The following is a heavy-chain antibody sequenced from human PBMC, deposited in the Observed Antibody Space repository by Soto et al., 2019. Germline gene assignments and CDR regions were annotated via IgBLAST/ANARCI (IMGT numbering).Heavy chain of an antibody. D-gene: IGHD4-17*01. CDR1: GFTFSWHW. CDR3: AKIDYGDYVPIDY. V-gene: IGHV3-7*05. Sequence: EVQLVESGGGLVQPGGSLRVFCAASGFTFSWHWMSWVRQAPGKGLEWVANIKEDGSATYYMDSVRGRFTIARDNARNSMYLQMNSLRAEDTAVYYCAKIDYGDYVPIDYWGQGTLVTVSS. CDR2: IKEDGSAT. J-gene: IGHJ4*02.